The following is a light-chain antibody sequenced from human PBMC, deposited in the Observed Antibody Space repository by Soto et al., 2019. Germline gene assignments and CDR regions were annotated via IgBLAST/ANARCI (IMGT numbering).Light chain of an antibody. CDR3: ASWDDSLSRFV. Sequence: QSVLTQPPSASGTPGQRVTISCSGSSFNIGSNTVSWYQHLPGTAPKLLIHTNFQRPSGVPDRFSASKSATSASLAISGLQSEDEADYYCASWDDSLSRFVFGTGTKVTVL. CDR1: SFNIGSNT. J-gene: IGLJ1*01. V-gene: IGLV1-44*01. CDR2: TNF.